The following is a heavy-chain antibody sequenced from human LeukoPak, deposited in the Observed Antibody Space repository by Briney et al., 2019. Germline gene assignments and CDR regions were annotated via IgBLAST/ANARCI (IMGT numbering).Heavy chain of an antibody. CDR2: ISGSGGST. J-gene: IGHJ5*02. CDR3: AKDGYSYGYSS. CDR1: GFTFSSYA. Sequence: QSGGSLRLSFAASGFTFSSYAMSWVRQAPGKGLEWVSAISGSGGSTYYADSVKGRFTISRDNSKNALYLQMNSLRAEDTAVYYCAKDGYSYGYSSWGQGTLVTVSS. V-gene: IGHV3-23*01. D-gene: IGHD5-18*01.